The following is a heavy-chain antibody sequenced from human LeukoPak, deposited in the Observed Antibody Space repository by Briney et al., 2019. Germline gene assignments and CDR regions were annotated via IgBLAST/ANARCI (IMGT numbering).Heavy chain of an antibody. V-gene: IGHV1-18*01. CDR2: ISAYNGNT. CDR1: AYTFTNYY. CDR3: ASTGAVAGYY. J-gene: IGHJ4*02. D-gene: IGHD6-19*01. Sequence: ASVKVSCKASAYTFTNYYISWVRQAPGQGLEWMGWISAYNGNTNYAQKFQGRVTMTTDRSTSTAYMELRSLTSDDTAVYYCASTGAVAGYYWGQGTLVTVSS.